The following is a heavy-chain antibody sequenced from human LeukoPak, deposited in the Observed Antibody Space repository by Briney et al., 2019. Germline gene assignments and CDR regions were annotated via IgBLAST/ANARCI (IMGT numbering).Heavy chain of an antibody. D-gene: IGHD3-10*01. CDR1: GFTFSSYS. J-gene: IGHJ4*02. CDR2: ISSSSSTI. V-gene: IGHV3-48*04. Sequence: PGGSLRLSCAASGFTFSSYSMNWVRQAPGKGLEWVSYISSSSSTIYYADSVKGRFTISRDNAKNSLYLQMNSLRAEDTAVYYCARSHSPIWFGELLSTVGFDYWGQGTLVTVSS. CDR3: ARSHSPIWFGELLSTVGFDY.